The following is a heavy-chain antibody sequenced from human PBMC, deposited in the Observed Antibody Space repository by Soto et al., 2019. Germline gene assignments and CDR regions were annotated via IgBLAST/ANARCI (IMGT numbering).Heavy chain of an antibody. CDR2: ISGSGGST. CDR1: GFTFSSYA. J-gene: IGHJ6*02. CDR3: ATDTSCGGELNYYYYGMDV. D-gene: IGHD4-17*01. V-gene: IGHV3-23*01. Sequence: EVQLLESGGGLVQPGGSLRLSCAASGFTFSSYAMSWVRQAPGKGLEWVSAISGSGGSTYYADPVKGRFTISRDNAKKTLYLQRNSLRAEDTAVYYCATDTSCGGELNYYYYGMDVWGQGTTVTVSS.